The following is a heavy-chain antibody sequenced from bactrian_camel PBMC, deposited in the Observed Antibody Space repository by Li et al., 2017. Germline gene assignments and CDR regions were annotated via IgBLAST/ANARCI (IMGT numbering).Heavy chain of an antibody. J-gene: IGHJ4*01. D-gene: IGHD6*01. Sequence: HVQLVESGGGLVQPGGSLRLSCAVSGFTFSTYYMSWVRQAPGKGLEWVSVIDSGGGSTHYADSVKGRFTISRDNAKNTLYLQLNSLKTEDTAMYYCAKELYGVDIDWGQGTQVTVS. CDR3: AKELYGVDID. V-gene: IGHV3S1*01. CDR2: IDSGGGST. CDR1: GFTFSTYY.